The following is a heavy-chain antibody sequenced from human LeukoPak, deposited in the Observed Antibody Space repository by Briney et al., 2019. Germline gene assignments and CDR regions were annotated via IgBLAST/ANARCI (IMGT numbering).Heavy chain of an antibody. V-gene: IGHV1-69*13. CDR2: IIPIFGTA. CDR1: GGTFSSYA. J-gene: IGHJ4*02. CDR3: ARAHYDSSGYYYRHFDY. D-gene: IGHD3-22*01. Sequence: SVKVSCKASGGTFSSYAISWVRQAPGQGLEWMGGIIPIFGTANYAQKFQGRVTITADESTSTAYMELSCLRSEDTAVYYCARAHYDSSGYYYRHFDYWGQGTLVTVSS.